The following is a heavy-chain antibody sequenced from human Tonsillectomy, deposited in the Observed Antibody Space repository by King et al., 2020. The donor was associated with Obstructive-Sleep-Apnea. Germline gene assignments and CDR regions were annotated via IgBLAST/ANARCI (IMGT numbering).Heavy chain of an antibody. CDR2: IMEDGSEE. CDR3: AREDNYNNFDS. CDR1: GFTFSSYW. V-gene: IGHV3-7*01. J-gene: IGHJ4*02. Sequence: QLVQSGGGLVQLGGSLRLSCAASGFTFSSYWMSWVRQAPGKGLEWVANIMEDGSEEYYVDSVKGRFTISRDNAKNSLYLQMNSLRAEDTAVYYCAREDNYNNFDSWGQGTLVTVSS. D-gene: IGHD4-11*01.